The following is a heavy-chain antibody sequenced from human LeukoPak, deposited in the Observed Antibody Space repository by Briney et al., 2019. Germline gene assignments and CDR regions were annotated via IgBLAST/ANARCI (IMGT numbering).Heavy chain of an antibody. Sequence: ASVTVSCKASGYTFSSYGIIWVRQAPGQGLEWMGWISTNNGDTKYAQKLQGRVTLTTDTSTSTVYMDLRSLTSDDTAVYYCAREGSYYNWFDPWGQGTLVTVSS. CDR2: ISTNNGDT. CDR3: AREGSYYNWFDP. CDR1: GYTFSSYG. D-gene: IGHD3-10*01. V-gene: IGHV1-18*01. J-gene: IGHJ5*02.